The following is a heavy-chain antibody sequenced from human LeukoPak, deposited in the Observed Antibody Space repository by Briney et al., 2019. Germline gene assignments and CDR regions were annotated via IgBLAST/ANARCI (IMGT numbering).Heavy chain of an antibody. J-gene: IGHJ4*02. D-gene: IGHD5-12*01. CDR2: IYYSGST. CDR1: GGSISSSSYY. CDR3: ARHEDSGYDIRGFDY. V-gene: IGHV4-39*01. Sequence: SETLSLTCTVSGGSISSSSYYWGWIRQPPGKGLEWIGSIYYSGSTYYNPSLKSRVTISVDTSKNQFSLKLSSVTAADTAVYYCARHEDSGYDIRGFDYWGQGTLVTVSS.